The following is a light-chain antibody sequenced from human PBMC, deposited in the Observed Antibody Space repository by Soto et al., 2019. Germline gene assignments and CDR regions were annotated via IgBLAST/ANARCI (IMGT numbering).Light chain of an antibody. CDR1: QSLLHRNGYTY. CDR3: MQALQTPYT. CDR2: LAS. J-gene: IGKJ2*01. Sequence: DIVMTQSPLSLPVTPGEPASISCRSSQSLLHRNGYTYLDWYLQKPGQSPQLLIYLASIRASGVPDRFSGSGSGTDFTLKISRVEAEDVGVYYCMQALQTPYTFGQGTKLEIK. V-gene: IGKV2-28*01.